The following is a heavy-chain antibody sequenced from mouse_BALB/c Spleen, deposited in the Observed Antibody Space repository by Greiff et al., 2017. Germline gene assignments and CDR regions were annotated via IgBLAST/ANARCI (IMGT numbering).Heavy chain of an antibody. V-gene: IGHV5-4*02. D-gene: IGHD1-1*01. Sequence: EVKLMESGGGLVKPGGSLKLSCAASGFTFSDYYMYWVRQTPEKRLEWVATISDGGSYTYYPDSVKGRFTISRDNAKNNLYLQMSSLKSEDTAMYYCARFISLYAMDYWGQGTSVTVSS. CDR1: GFTFSDYY. CDR2: ISDGGSYT. CDR3: ARFISLYAMDY. J-gene: IGHJ4*01.